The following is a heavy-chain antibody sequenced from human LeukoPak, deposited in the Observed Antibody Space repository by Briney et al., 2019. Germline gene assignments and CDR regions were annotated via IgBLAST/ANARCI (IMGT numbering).Heavy chain of an antibody. CDR3: ARDGRFGESPCDY. Sequence: SETLSLTCTVSGGSISSDYWSWIRQPPGKGLEWIGYIYYSGSTNYNPSLKSRVTISVDTSRTQFSLKLSSVTAADTAVYYCARDGRFGESPCDYWGQGTLVTVSS. D-gene: IGHD3-10*01. CDR2: IYYSGST. V-gene: IGHV4-59*12. J-gene: IGHJ4*02. CDR1: GGSISSDY.